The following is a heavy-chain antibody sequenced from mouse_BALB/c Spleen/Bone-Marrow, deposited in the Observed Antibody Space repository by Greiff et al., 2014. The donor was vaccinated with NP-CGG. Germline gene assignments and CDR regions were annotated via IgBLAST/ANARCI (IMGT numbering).Heavy chain of an antibody. J-gene: IGHJ2*02. CDR1: GYTFTSYC. V-gene: IGHV1S120*01. Sequence: QVQLQQSGAELVKPGASVKLSCKASGYTFTSYCMYWVKQRPGQGLEWIGEINPSNGYTNFNEKFKCKATMTVDKSSSTAYMQPTRLTSDDYGIKYCYFWSYDVDYWGQGTSLTVSS. CDR3: YFWSYDVDY. D-gene: IGHD2-4*01. CDR2: INPSNGYT.